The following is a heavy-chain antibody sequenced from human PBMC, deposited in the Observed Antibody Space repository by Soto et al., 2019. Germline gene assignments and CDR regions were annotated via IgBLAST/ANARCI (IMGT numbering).Heavy chain of an antibody. CDR3: AREYTAWPLAYGLDV. CDR1: GFTFSNLS. J-gene: IGHJ6*02. D-gene: IGHD2-2*02. Sequence: GGSLRLSCVGSGFTFSNLSINWVRQAPGKGLEWVSSISSRSDIYYADSVKGRFTISRDNAKNSVSLQMNSLRAEDTAVYYCAREYTAWPLAYGLDVWGQGTTGTGS. V-gene: IGHV3-21*01. CDR2: ISSRSDI.